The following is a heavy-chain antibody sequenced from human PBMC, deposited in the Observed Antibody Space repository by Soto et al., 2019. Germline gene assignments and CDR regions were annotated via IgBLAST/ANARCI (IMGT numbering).Heavy chain of an antibody. Sequence: WASVKVSCKASGGTFSSYAISWVRQAPGQGLEWMGGIIPIFGTANYAQKFQGRVTITADESTSTAYMELSSLRSEDTAVYYCARSGYHMAPFDYWGQGTLVTVSS. CDR3: ARSGYHMAPFDY. J-gene: IGHJ4*02. CDR1: GGTFSSYA. D-gene: IGHD3-22*01. V-gene: IGHV1-69*13. CDR2: IIPIFGTA.